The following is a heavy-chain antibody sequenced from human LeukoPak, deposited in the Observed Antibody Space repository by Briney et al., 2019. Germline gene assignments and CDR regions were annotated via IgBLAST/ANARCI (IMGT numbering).Heavy chain of an antibody. V-gene: IGHV4-4*07. CDR1: GASISSYY. CDR3: ARDSGTTGEVKFDP. CDR2: IYVTGST. Sequence: TSETLSLTCTVSGASISSYYWSWIRQPAGKALEWIGRIYVTGSTTYNPSLESRVTMSLDTSKNHFSLKLRSVTAADTAVYYCARDSGTTGEVKFDPWGQGTLVTVSS. D-gene: IGHD1-7*01. J-gene: IGHJ5*02.